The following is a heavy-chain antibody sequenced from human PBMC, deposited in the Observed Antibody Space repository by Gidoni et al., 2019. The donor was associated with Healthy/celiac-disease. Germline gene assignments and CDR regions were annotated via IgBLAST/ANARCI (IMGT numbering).Heavy chain of an antibody. V-gene: IGHV3-23*01. Sequence: EVQLLESGGGLVQPGGSLRLSCAASGFTFSSYAMSWVRQAPGKGLEWVSAISGSGGSTYYADSVKGRFTISRDNSKNTLYLQMNSLRAEDTAVYYCAKREWYCSGGSCSTACFDYWGQGTLVTVSS. J-gene: IGHJ4*02. CDR2: ISGSGGST. CDR1: GFTFSSYA. D-gene: IGHD2-15*01. CDR3: AKREWYCSGGSCSTACFDY.